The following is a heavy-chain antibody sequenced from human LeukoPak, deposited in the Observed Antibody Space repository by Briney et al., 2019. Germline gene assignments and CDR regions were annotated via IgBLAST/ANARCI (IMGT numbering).Heavy chain of an antibody. Sequence: SETLSLTCTVSGGSISGYYWSWIRQPPGKGLEWIGYIFYTGSTNYNPSLKSRVTISVDTSKNQFSLKLSSVTAADTAVYYCARGGIAARRDAFDIWGQGTMVTVSS. CDR1: GGSISGYY. V-gene: IGHV4-59*12. J-gene: IGHJ3*02. CDR3: ARGGIAARRDAFDI. CDR2: IFYTGST. D-gene: IGHD6-6*01.